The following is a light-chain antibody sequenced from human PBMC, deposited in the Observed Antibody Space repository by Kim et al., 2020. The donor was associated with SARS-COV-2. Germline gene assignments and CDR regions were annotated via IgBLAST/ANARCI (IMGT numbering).Light chain of an antibody. CDR1: SSDVGGYNY. V-gene: IGLV2-14*03. Sequence: SVTISCTGTSSDVGGYNYVSWYEQHPGKAPELMIYDVSKRPSGVSNRFSGSKSGNTASLTISGLQAEDEADYYCSSYTSSSTSFVFGTGTKVTVL. J-gene: IGLJ1*01. CDR2: DVS. CDR3: SSYTSSSTSFV.